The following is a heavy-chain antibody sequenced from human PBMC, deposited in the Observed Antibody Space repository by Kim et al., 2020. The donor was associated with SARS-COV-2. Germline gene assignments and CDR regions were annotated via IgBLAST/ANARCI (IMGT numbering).Heavy chain of an antibody. J-gene: IGHJ4*02. V-gene: IGHV3-23*01. D-gene: IGHD5-12*01. CDR1: GFTFSSYA. Sequence: GGSLRLSCAASGFTFSSYAMSWVRQAPGKGLEWVSAISGSGGSTYYADSVKGRFTISRDNSKNTLYLQMNSLRAEDTAVYYCAKDVGGPWLREGFDYWGQGTLVTVSS. CDR2: ISGSGGST. CDR3: AKDVGGPWLREGFDY.